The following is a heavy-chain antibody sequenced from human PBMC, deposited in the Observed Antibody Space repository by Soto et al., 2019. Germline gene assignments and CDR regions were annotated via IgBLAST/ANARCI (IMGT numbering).Heavy chain of an antibody. J-gene: IGHJ4*02. V-gene: IGHV4-61*01. CDR1: GGSVSSDSHY. Sequence: SETLSLTCTVSGGSVSSDSHYWSWIRQPPGKGLEWIGNIYYSGSTNYNPSLKIRVTISVDTSSNQFSLKVNSVTAADTAVYFCARDQTDSGGYSDSWGQGTLVTVSS. CDR3: ARDQTDSGGYSDS. D-gene: IGHD3-22*01. CDR2: IYYSGST.